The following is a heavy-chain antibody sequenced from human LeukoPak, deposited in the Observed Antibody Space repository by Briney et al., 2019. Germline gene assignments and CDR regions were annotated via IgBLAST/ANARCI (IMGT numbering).Heavy chain of an antibody. CDR2: ISDDGSNK. Sequence: GGSLRLSCAASGFTFSSYAMHWVRQAPGKGLEWVAVISDDGSNKDYADSVKGRFTIYRDNSKNTLYLQMNSLRAEDTAVYYCARDGALWFGELFDAFDIWGQGTMVTVSS. V-gene: IGHV3-30*04. CDR1: GFTFSSYA. J-gene: IGHJ3*02. CDR3: ARDGALWFGELFDAFDI. D-gene: IGHD3-10*01.